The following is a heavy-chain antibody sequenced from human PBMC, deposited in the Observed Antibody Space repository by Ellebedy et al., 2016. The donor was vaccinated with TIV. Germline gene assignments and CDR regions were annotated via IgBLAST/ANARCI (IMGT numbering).Heavy chain of an antibody. CDR3: ARARGQYLYGSGSYFTN. J-gene: IGHJ4*02. Sequence: MPSETLSLTCAVYGGSLSGYFWGWIRQPPGKGLEWIGEINASGTTNYNPSLKTRVTISVDTPKKQLSLRLTSVTAADTDVYYCARARGQYLYGSGSYFTNWGQGEMVTGSS. CDR1: GGSLSGYF. D-gene: IGHD3-10*01. V-gene: IGHV4-34*01. CDR2: INASGTT.